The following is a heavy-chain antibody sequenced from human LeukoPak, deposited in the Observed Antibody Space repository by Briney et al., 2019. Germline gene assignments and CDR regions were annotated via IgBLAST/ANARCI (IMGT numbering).Heavy chain of an antibody. J-gene: IGHJ4*02. Sequence: GGSPRLSCAASGFTFSSYSMNWVRQAPGKGLEWVSSISSSSSYIYYADSVKGRFTISRDNAKNSLYLQMNSLRAEDTAVYYCARSEVVVAATTPVDYWGQGTLVTVSS. CDR2: ISSSSSYI. D-gene: IGHD2-15*01. V-gene: IGHV3-21*01. CDR3: ARSEVVVAATTPVDY. CDR1: GFTFSSYS.